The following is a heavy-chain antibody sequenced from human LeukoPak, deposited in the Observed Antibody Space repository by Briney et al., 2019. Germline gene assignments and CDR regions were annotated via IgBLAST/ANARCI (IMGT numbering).Heavy chain of an antibody. CDR2: ISSSSSYI. CDR3: ASETTRGYSYGSPTDGFDL. J-gene: IGHJ3*01. CDR1: GFTLSTYS. D-gene: IGHD5-18*01. Sequence: GGSLRLSCAASGFTLSTYSMNWVRQAPGKGLEWVSSISSSSSYIYYADSVKGRFTISRDNARKSLFLQMNSLRAEDTAVYYCASETTRGYSYGSPTDGFDLWGQGTMVTVSS. V-gene: IGHV3-21*01.